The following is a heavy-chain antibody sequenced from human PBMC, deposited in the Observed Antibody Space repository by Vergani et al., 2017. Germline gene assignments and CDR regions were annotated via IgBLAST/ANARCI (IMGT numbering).Heavy chain of an antibody. D-gene: IGHD3-22*01. CDR3: AKDRGDSSGLPDY. V-gene: IGHV3-30*18. CDR1: GFTFSSYG. J-gene: IGHJ4*02. Sequence: QVQLVESGGGVVHPGRSLRLSCAASGFTFSSYGMHWVRQAPGKGLEWVAVISYDGSNKYYADSVKGRFTISRDNSKNTLYLQMNSLRAEDTAVYYCAKDRGDSSGLPDYWGQGTLVTVSS. CDR2: ISYDGSNK.